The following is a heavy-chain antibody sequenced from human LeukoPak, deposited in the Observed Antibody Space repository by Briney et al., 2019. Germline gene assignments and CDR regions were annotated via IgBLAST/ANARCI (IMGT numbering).Heavy chain of an antibody. V-gene: IGHV4-59*01. Sequence: SETLSLTCTVSGDSISGYYWSWIRQPPGKGLEWIGFLYYSGTTSYNPSLKSRVTMSVDTSKNQFSLRLRSVTAADTAVYYCARYYDRSGYWSTPHFDYWGQGTLVTVSS. D-gene: IGHD3-22*01. CDR2: LYYSGTT. CDR3: ARYYDRSGYWSTPHFDY. CDR1: GDSISGYY. J-gene: IGHJ4*02.